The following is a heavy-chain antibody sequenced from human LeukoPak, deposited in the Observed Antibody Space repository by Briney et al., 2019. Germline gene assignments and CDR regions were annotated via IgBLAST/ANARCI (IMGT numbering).Heavy chain of an antibody. CDR1: GFAFNEAW. Sequence: GGSLRLSCAASGFAFNEAWMNWVRQAPGKGLEWVSVISGSGDNTYYADSVKGRLTISRDNSKNTLYLQMNSLRGEDTAVYYCAKHKENYGDSCLDDYWGQGTLVTVSS. J-gene: IGHJ4*02. CDR2: ISGSGDNT. CDR3: AKHKENYGDSCLDDY. D-gene: IGHD4-17*01. V-gene: IGHV3-23*01.